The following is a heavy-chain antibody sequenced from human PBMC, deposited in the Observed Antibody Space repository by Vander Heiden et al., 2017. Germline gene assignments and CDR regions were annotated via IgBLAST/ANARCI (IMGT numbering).Heavy chain of an antibody. J-gene: IGHJ4*02. V-gene: IGHV3-23*01. CDR2: ISGSGGST. CDR1: GFTVSSYA. CDR3: AKACLSIAVAVDYFDY. D-gene: IGHD6-19*01. Sequence: EVQLLESGGGLVQPGGSLRLSCAASGFTVSSYAMSWVRQAPGKGLEWVSAISGSGGSTYYADSVKGRFTISRDNSKNTLYLQMNSLRAEDTAVYYCAKACLSIAVAVDYFDYWGQGTLVTVSS.